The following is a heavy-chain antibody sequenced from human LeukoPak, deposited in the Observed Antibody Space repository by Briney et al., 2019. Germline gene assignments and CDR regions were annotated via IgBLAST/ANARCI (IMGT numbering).Heavy chain of an antibody. CDR2: INHSGST. Sequence: SETLSLTCAVYGGSFSGYYRSWIRQPPGKGLEWIGEINHSGSTNYNPSLKSRVTISVDTSKNQFSLKLSSVTAADTAVYYCARYHYSYLYDYWGQGTLVAASS. D-gene: IGHD5-18*01. CDR1: GGSFSGYY. V-gene: IGHV4-34*01. J-gene: IGHJ4*02. CDR3: ARYHYSYLYDY.